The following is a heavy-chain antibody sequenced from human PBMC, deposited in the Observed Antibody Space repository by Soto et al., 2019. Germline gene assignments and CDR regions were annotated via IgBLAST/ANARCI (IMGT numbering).Heavy chain of an antibody. CDR1: GFTFSSYS. J-gene: IGHJ6*04. V-gene: IGHV3-21*01. Sequence: GGSLRLSCAASGFTFSSYSMNWVRQAPGKGLEWVSSISSSSSYIYYADSVKGRFTISRDNAKNSLYLQMNSLRAEDTAVYYCARDRPQIRVTIFGVVIISGMDVWGKGTTVTVSS. D-gene: IGHD3-3*01. CDR2: ISSSSSYI. CDR3: ARDRPQIRVTIFGVVIISGMDV.